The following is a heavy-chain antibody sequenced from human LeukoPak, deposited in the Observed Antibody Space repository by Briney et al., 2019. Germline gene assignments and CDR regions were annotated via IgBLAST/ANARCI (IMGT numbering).Heavy chain of an antibody. CDR2: IYTSGTT. J-gene: IGHJ6*03. CDR3: ARLGYSSSSTGYYYYMDV. D-gene: IGHD6-6*01. CDR1: GGSISSSY. V-gene: IGHV4-4*07. Sequence: PETLSLTCTVSGGSISSSYWSWIRQPAGKGLEWIGRIYTSGTTSYNPSLKSRVSISVDKSKNQLSLKVSSVTAADTAVYYCARLGYSSSSTGYYYYMDVWGKGTTVTVSS.